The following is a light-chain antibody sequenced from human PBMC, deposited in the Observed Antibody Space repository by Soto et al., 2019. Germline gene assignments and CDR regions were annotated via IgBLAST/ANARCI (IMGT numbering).Light chain of an antibody. CDR2: TDN. CDR3: ATWDDSLSGPV. CDR1: SSNIGSNP. Sequence: QSVLTRPPSASGAPGQRVTISCSGSSSNIGSNPVNWYQQLPGTAPKLLIYTDNERPSGVPDRFSGSKSGTSASLAIGGLQSEDEADYYCATWDDSLSGPVFGGGTQLTVL. J-gene: IGLJ3*02. V-gene: IGLV1-44*01.